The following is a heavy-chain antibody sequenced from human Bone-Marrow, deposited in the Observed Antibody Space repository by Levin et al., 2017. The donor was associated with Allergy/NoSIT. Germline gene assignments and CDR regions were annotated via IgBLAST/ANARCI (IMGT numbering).Heavy chain of an antibody. CDR1: GYYFTNNW. CDR3: VRPQNSGSDY. J-gene: IGHJ4*02. CDR2: IYPADSDT. D-gene: IGHD1-26*01. V-gene: IGHV5-51*01. Sequence: GESLKISCQASGYYFTNNWIGWVRQMPGKGLEWMGIIYPADSDTRYSPSFQGQVTISADKSTSTTYLQWSSLKASDTAMYYCVRPQNSGSDYWGQGTLVTVSS.